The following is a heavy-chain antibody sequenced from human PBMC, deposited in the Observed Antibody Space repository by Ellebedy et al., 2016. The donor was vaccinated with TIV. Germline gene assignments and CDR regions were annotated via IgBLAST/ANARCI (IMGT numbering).Heavy chain of an antibody. D-gene: IGHD3-22*01. CDR3: ARGSAYYHQYFDH. J-gene: IGHJ4*02. Sequence: SVKVSCKASGGTFNSHAISWVRQAPGQGLEWMGGITGMFRTVTYAQKFQGRVTITADEFMSTAYMDLSSLRSEDSAVYYCARGSAYYHQYFDHWGQGTLVTVSS. CDR1: GGTFNSHA. V-gene: IGHV1-69*13. CDR2: ITGMFRTV.